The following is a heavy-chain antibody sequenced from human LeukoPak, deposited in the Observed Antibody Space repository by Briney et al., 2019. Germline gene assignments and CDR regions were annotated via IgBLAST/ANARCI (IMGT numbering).Heavy chain of an antibody. CDR1: GFTFSSYA. CDR2: ISGSGDST. Sequence: PGGSLRLSCAASGFTFSSYAMSWVRQAPGRGLEWVSAISGSGDSTYYADSVQGRFAISRDNSKNTLYLQMNSLRAEDTAVYYCARDHYSSGWYYFDYWGQGTLVTVSS. V-gene: IGHV3-23*01. D-gene: IGHD6-19*01. CDR3: ARDHYSSGWYYFDY. J-gene: IGHJ4*02.